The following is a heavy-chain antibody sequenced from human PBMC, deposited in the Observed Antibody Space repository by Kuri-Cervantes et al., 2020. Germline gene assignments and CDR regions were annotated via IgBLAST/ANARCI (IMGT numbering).Heavy chain of an antibody. CDR2: VNHSGST. CDR1: GGSFSGYY. Sequence: SETLSLTCAVYGGSFSGYYWSWIRQPPGKGLEWIGEVNHSGSTNYNPSLKSRVTISVDTSKNQFSLKLSSVTAADTAAYYCARRGGSGYYRTRPFDYWGQGTLVTVSS. D-gene: IGHD3-22*01. CDR3: ARRGGSGYYRTRPFDY. V-gene: IGHV4-34*01. J-gene: IGHJ4*02.